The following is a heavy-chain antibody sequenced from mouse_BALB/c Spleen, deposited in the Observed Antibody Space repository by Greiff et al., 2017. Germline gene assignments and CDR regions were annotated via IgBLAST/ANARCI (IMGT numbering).Heavy chain of an antibody. V-gene: IGHV5-6-4*01. CDR3: TRDLYRYDRGAQYYAMDY. D-gene: IGHD2-14*01. CDR2: ISSGGSYT. J-gene: IGHJ4*01. CDR1: GFTFSSYT. Sequence: EVKVVESGGGLVKPGGSLKLSCAASGFTFSSYTMSWVRQTPEKRLEWVATISSGGSYTYYPDSVKGRFTISRDNAKNTLYLQMSSLKSEDTAMYYCTRDLYRYDRGAQYYAMDYWGQGTSVTVSS.